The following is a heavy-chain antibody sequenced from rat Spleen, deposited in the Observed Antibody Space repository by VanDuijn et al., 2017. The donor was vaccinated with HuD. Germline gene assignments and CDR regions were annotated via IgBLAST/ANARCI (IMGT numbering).Heavy chain of an antibody. D-gene: IGHD1-12*03. Sequence: QVQLKESGPGLVKPSETLSLTCTVSGFSLTSYHVSWVRQPPGKGLEWMGVMWGDGSTAYNSALKSRLSISRDTSKNQVFLKMNSLQSEDTTTYYCARDLDGYFDYWGQGVMVTVSS. CDR2: MWGDGST. V-gene: IGHV2-32*01. CDR1: GFSLTSYH. J-gene: IGHJ2*01. CDR3: ARDLDGYFDY.